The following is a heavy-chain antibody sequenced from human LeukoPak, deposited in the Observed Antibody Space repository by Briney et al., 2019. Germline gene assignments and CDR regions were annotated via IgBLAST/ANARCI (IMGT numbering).Heavy chain of an antibody. CDR3: ARALGEAAFFDY. CDR1: GYTFTGYY. D-gene: IGHD3-16*01. CDR2: INPNSGGT. Sequence: ASVKVSCKASGYTFTGYYMHWVRQAPGQGLEWMGWINPNSGGTNYAQKLQGRVTMTTDTSTSTAYMELRSLRSDDTAVYYCARALGEAAFFDYWGQGTLVTVSS. V-gene: IGHV1-2*02. J-gene: IGHJ4*02.